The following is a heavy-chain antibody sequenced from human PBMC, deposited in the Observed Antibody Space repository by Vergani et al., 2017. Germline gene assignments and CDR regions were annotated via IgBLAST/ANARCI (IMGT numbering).Heavy chain of an antibody. J-gene: IGHJ4*02. Sequence: QVQLVESGGGVVQLGKSLSLSCETSGFIFSDYVMHWVRQAPGKGLEWVAGIWHDGSNEKYVDSVQGRFTISRDNSKNSLYLQMNSLRAEDTALYYCAKPNNWGPSPYYFDYWGQGTLVTVSS. CDR3: AKPNNWGPSPYYFDY. CDR2: IWHDGSNE. V-gene: IGHV3-33*03. CDR1: GFIFSDYV. D-gene: IGHD1-1*01.